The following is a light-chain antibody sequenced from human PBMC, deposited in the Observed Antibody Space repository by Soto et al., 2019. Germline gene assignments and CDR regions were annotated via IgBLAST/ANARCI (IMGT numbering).Light chain of an antibody. Sequence: EIVLTQSPGTLSLSPGERATLSCRASQSFSSSYLAWYQQKPGQAPRLLIYGASSRATGIPDRFSGSGSGTDFTLTISRLEPEDFAVYYCQQYGSSPPITFDQGTRLEIK. V-gene: IGKV3-20*01. J-gene: IGKJ5*01. CDR3: QQYGSSPPIT. CDR2: GAS. CDR1: QSFSSSY.